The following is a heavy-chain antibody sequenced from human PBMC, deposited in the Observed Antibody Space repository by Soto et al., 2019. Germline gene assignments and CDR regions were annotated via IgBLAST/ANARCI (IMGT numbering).Heavy chain of an antibody. CDR1: GDAFTGYY. CDR2: INPNSGGT. Sequence: ASVKVSCKASGDAFTGYYMHWVRQAPGQGLEWMGWINPNSGGTNYAQKFQGWVTMTRDTSISTAYMELSRLRSDDTAVYYCARAPYSDILTGSIEGYFPHWGQGTLVPVSS. V-gene: IGHV1-2*04. J-gene: IGHJ1*01. CDR3: ARAPYSDILTGSIEGYFPH. D-gene: IGHD3-9*01.